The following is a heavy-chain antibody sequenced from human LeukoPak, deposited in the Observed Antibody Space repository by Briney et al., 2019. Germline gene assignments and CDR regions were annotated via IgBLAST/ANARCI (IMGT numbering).Heavy chain of an antibody. Sequence: GRSLRLSCAASGFTFSSYGMHWVRQAPGKGLEWVAVISYDGSNKYYADSVKGRFTISRDNSKNTLYLQMNSLRAEDTAVYYCAKGPVDPAVVPAAIHNWFDPWGQGTLVTVSS. D-gene: IGHD2-2*01. CDR3: AKGPVDPAVVPAAIHNWFDP. J-gene: IGHJ5*02. CDR2: ISYDGSNK. CDR1: GFTFSSYG. V-gene: IGHV3-30*18.